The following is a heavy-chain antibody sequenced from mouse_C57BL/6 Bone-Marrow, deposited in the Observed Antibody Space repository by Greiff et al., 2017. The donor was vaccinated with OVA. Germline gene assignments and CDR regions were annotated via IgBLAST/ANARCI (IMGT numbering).Heavy chain of an antibody. D-gene: IGHD1-1*01. Sequence: EVKLMESGGGLVQPGGSLKLSCAASGFTFSDYYMYWVRQTPEKRLEWVAYISNGGGSTYYPDTVKGRFTISRDNAKNTLYLQMSRLKSEDTAMYYCARLTGDYWGHGTSVTVSS. J-gene: IGHJ4*01. CDR3: ARLTGDY. CDR1: GFTFSDYY. CDR2: ISNGGGST. V-gene: IGHV5-12*01.